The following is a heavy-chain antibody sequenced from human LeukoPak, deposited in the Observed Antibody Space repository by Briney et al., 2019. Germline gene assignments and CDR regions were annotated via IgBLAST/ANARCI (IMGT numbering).Heavy chain of an antibody. Sequence: SETLSLTCAVYGGSFSGYYWSWIRQPPGKGLEWIGEINHSGSTNYNPSLKSRVTISVDTSKNQFSLKLSSVTAADTAVYYCARLGSGWYWNWFDPWGQGTLVTVSS. J-gene: IGHJ5*02. CDR1: GGSFSGYY. CDR2: INHSGST. D-gene: IGHD6-19*01. V-gene: IGHV4-34*01. CDR3: ARLGSGWYWNWFDP.